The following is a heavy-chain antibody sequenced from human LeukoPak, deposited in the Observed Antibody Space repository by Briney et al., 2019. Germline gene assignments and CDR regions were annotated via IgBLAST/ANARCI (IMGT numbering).Heavy chain of an antibody. V-gene: IGHV3-23*01. Sequence: GGSLRLSCAASGFTFNSYGMSWVRQAPGKGLEWASAISGSGSSAYYADSVKGRFTISRDNSKNTLYLQMNSLRAEDTALYYCAKYASNYYYYYMNVWGEGTTVTVSS. CDR3: AKYASNYYYYYMNV. CDR2: ISGSGSSA. J-gene: IGHJ6*03. CDR1: GFTFNSYG.